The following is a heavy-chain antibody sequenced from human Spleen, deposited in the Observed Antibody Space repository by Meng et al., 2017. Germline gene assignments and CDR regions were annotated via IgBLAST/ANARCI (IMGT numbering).Heavy chain of an antibody. CDR2: INGVFGTT. CDR3: ARDQDSPQVMDV. J-gene: IGHJ6*02. CDR1: GGIFSNSV. Sequence: SVKVSCKAPGGIFSNSVVGWVRQAPGQGLEWMGGINGVFGTTNYAQKFQGRVTITTDESTSTVYMELARLTSEDTAVYYCARDQDSPQVMDVWGQGTTVTVSS. V-gene: IGHV1-69*05. D-gene: IGHD2-15*01.